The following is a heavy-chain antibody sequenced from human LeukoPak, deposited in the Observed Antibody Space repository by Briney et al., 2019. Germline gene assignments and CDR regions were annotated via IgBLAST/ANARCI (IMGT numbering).Heavy chain of an antibody. D-gene: IGHD4-17*01. V-gene: IGHV3-7*01. CDR2: IKEDGSEE. J-gene: IGHJ4*02. CDR3: ARDPYGDYYYFDY. CDR1: GFPFGSYG. Sequence: GGSLRLSLLASGFPFGSYGMTWVRQAPGKGREWGATIKEDGSEEYYVDSVKGRFTISRNNAKTSLYLQMNSLRAEDTAFYYCARDPYGDYYYFDYWGQGTLVTVSS.